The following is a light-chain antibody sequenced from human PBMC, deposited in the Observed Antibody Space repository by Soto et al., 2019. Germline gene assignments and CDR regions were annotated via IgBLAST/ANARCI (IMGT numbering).Light chain of an antibody. CDR1: QSVSSY. J-gene: IGKJ2*01. V-gene: IGKV3-11*01. Sequence: EIVLTQSPATLSLSPGERATLSCRASQSVSSYLAWYQQKPGQAPRLLIYDASNRATGIPARFSGSGSGTDFTLTFSSLEPEDFAVYYCQQRSNWRWTFGQGTKLEIK. CDR3: QQRSNWRWT. CDR2: DAS.